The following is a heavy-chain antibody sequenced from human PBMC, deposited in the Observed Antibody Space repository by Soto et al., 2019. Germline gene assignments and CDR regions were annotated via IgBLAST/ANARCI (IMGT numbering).Heavy chain of an antibody. CDR2: FYYGAST. Sequence: PSDTLSLTCTVSGGSITIGNYYWSWIRQHPWKGLECIGYFYYGASTYYNPSLKSRVDISIDTSKNQVSLNLRSVTAADTAVYYCARRLRPAGSFEYWGQGXQVTVYS. CDR1: GGSITIGNYY. J-gene: IGHJ4*02. V-gene: IGHV4-31*03. CDR3: ARRLRPAGSFEY. D-gene: IGHD2-15*01.